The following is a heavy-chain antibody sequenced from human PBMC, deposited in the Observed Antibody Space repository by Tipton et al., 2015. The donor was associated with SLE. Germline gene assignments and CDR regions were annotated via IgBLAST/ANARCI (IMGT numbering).Heavy chain of an antibody. D-gene: IGHD3-10*01. V-gene: IGHV4-59*12. Sequence: LRLSCTVSGGSISSYYWSWIRQPPGKGLEWIGYIYYSGSTNYNPSLKSRVTISVDTSKNQFSLKLSTVTAADTAVYYCASLRLSPMVRGVGRSFYYGMDVWGLGTTVTVSS. CDR2: IYYSGST. CDR3: ASLRLSPMVRGVGRSFYYGMDV. CDR1: GGSISSYY. J-gene: IGHJ6*02.